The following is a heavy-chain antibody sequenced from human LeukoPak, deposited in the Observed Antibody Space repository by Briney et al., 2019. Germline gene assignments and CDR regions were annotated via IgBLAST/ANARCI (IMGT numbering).Heavy chain of an antibody. Sequence: ASVKVSCKVSGYTFTSYGISWVRQAPGQGLEWMGWISAYNGNTNYAQKLQGRVTMTTDTSTSTAYMELRSLRSDDTAVYYCARVHDYYVTRRWFDPWGQGTLVTVSS. D-gene: IGHD3-10*02. CDR3: ARVHDYYVTRRWFDP. CDR1: GYTFTSYG. J-gene: IGHJ5*02. V-gene: IGHV1-18*01. CDR2: ISAYNGNT.